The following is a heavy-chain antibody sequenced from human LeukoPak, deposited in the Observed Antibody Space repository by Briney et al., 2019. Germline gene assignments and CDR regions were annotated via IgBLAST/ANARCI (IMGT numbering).Heavy chain of an antibody. CDR3: ARDLTFTSGRGVY. Sequence: GASVKVSCKASGYTFTAYYMHWVRQAPGQGLEWMGWINPNSGDTNYAQEFQGRVTMTRDTSINTAYMELSGLRSDDTAVHYCARDLTFTSGRGVYWGQGTLVTVSS. J-gene: IGHJ4*02. D-gene: IGHD6-25*01. V-gene: IGHV1-2*02. CDR2: INPNSGDT. CDR1: GYTFTAYY.